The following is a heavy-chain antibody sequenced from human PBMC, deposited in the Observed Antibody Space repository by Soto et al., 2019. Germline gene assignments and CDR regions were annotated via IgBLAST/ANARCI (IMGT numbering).Heavy chain of an antibody. CDR3: ARDASPSWHYFDY. J-gene: IGHJ4*02. V-gene: IGHV4-31*03. Sequence: QVQLQESGPGLVKPSQTLSLSCTVSGGSLSSGGYYWSWIRQHPEKGLEWIGHIYHSGNTYYNPSLKSRVTISIDPSKNQFSLKLSSVSAADTAVYYCARDASPSWHYFDYWGQGTLVTVSS. CDR1: GGSLSSGGYY. D-gene: IGHD2-2*01. CDR2: IYHSGNT.